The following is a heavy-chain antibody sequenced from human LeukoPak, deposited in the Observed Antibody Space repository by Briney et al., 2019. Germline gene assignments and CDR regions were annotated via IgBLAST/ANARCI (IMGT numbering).Heavy chain of an antibody. D-gene: IGHD5/OR15-5a*01. CDR3: AVSFDY. J-gene: IGHJ4*02. CDR2: IRYDGSDS. CDR1: GFTFGDYA. V-gene: IGHV3-30*02. Sequence: GGSLRLSCSAFGFTFGDYAFHWVRQAPGKGLEWLAFIRYDGSDSYYADSVKGRFTISRDNSKKTLYLQMNSLRAEDTAVYYCAVSFDYWGQGTLVTVSS.